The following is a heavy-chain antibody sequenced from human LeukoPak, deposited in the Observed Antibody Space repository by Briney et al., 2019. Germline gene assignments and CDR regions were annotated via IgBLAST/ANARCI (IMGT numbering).Heavy chain of an antibody. J-gene: IGHJ4*02. D-gene: IGHD5-24*01. Sequence: GESLKISCKGSGYIFTTYWIGWVRQMPGKGLEWMGIIYPGDSDTRYSPSFQGHVTISADSSSSTAYLQWSSLKTSDTAIYYCASRKEGMATAGFDYWGQGTLVTVSS. CDR2: IYPGDSDT. CDR1: GYIFTTYW. V-gene: IGHV5-51*01. CDR3: ASRKEGMATAGFDY.